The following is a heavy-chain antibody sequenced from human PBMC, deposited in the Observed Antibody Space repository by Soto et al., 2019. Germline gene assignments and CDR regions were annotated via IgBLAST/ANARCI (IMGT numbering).Heavy chain of an antibody. D-gene: IGHD6-13*01. Sequence: TGGSLRLSCTASGFTFGDYAMSWFRQAPGKGLEWVGFIRSKAYGGTTEYAASVKGRFTISRDDSKSIAYLQMNSLKTEDTAVYYCTRHHSSSWYYYGMDVWGQGTMVTVSS. J-gene: IGHJ6*02. CDR3: TRHHSSSWYYYGMDV. V-gene: IGHV3-49*03. CDR2: IRSKAYGGTT. CDR1: GFTFGDYA.